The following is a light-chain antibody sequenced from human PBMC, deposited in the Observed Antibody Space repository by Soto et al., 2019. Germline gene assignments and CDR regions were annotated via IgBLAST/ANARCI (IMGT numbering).Light chain of an antibody. J-gene: IGLJ3*02. CDR2: SNN. V-gene: IGLV1-44*01. CDR3: AAWDDSLSGWV. Sequence: QSVLTQPPSASGTPGQRVTISCSGSSSHIGRNTVNWYQQLPGRAPKLLIHSNNQRPSGVPDRFSGSKSGTSASLAISGLQSEDEADYYCAAWDDSLSGWVFGGGTKLTVL. CDR1: SSHIGRNT.